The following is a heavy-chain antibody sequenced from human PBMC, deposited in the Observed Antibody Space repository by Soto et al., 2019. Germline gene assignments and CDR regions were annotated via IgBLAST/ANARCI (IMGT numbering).Heavy chain of an antibody. V-gene: IGHV3-21*01. CDR1: GFTFSSYS. D-gene: IGHD2-2*01. CDR3: ARDLGYCSSTSCYGY. J-gene: IGHJ4*02. CDR2: ISSSSSYI. Sequence: GSLRLSCAASGFTFSSYSMNWVRQAPGKGLEWVSSISSSSSYIYYADSVKGRFTISRDNAKNSLYLQMNSLRAEDTAVYYCARDLGYCSSTSCYGYWGQGTLVTVSS.